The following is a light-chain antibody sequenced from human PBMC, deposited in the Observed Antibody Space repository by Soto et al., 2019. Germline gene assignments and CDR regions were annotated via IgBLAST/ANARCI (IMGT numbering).Light chain of an antibody. CDR1: SSDVGSYNL. J-gene: IGLJ2*01. Sequence: QSVLTQPASVSGSPGQSITISCTGTSSDVGSYNLVSWYQQHPGKAPKLMIYEVSKRPSGVSNRFACSKSGNTASLTISGLQADDEADYYCCSYAGSSTLDVVFGGGTKLTV. V-gene: IGLV2-23*02. CDR2: EVS. CDR3: CSYAGSSTLDVV.